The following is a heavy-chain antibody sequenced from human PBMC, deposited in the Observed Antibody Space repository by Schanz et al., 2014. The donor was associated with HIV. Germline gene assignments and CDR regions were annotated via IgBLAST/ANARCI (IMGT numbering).Heavy chain of an antibody. CDR2: IPYDGNND. V-gene: IGHV3-30*18. CDR1: GFTFSIYG. CDR3: AKDQSARWALPFYXXFDV. Sequence: QVQLVESGGGVVQPGGSLRLSCAASGFTFSIYGIHWVRQAPGKGLEWVALIPYDGNNDFYADSVNGRFTISRDNSKNTLYLQMNNLRAEDTAIYFCAKDQSARWALPFYXXFDVWXXXTTVTVSS. D-gene: IGHD1-26*01. J-gene: IGHJ6*04.